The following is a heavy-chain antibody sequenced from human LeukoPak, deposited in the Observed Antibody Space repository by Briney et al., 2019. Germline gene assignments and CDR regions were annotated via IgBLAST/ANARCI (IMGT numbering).Heavy chain of an antibody. CDR3: ARSDTHHIHSSSWHFDY. J-gene: IGHJ4*02. CDR1: GGSIGTNF. Sequence: PSETLCLTCSVSGGSIGTNFWSWIRQVPGNGLEWIGYRSYSGSTNYNPSLKRRVSISIDPSKNQFSLELNSVTAADTAVYYCARSDTHHIHSSSWHFDYWGQGTLVTVSS. CDR2: RSYSGST. D-gene: IGHD6-13*01. V-gene: IGHV4-59*01.